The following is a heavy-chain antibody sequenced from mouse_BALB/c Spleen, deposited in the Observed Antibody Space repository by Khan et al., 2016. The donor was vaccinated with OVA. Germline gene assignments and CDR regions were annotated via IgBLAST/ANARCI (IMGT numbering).Heavy chain of an antibody. Sequence: EVKLLESGPGLLKPSQSLSLTCTVTGYSITSDYAWNWIRQFPGNKLEWMAYISYSGSTNYNPSLKSRISITRDTSKNQFFLQLNSVTTEDTATYYCARTARIKYWGQGTTLTVSS. CDR2: ISYSGST. CDR3: ARTARIKY. CDR1: GYSITSDYA. D-gene: IGHD1-2*01. J-gene: IGHJ2*01. V-gene: IGHV3-2*02.